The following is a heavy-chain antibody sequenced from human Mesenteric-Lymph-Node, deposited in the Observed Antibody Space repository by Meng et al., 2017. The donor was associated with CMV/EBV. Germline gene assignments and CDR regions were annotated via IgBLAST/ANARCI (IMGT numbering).Heavy chain of an antibody. CDR3: ARESISNYGGNFGGWFDP. Sequence: LRLSCAISGDSVSSNSAAWNWIRQSPSRGLEWLGRTYYRSEWYNDYAVSVKSRITINPDTSKNQFSLQLNSVTPEDTAVYYCARESISNYGGNFGGWFDPWGQGTLVTVSS. CDR1: GDSVSSNSAA. V-gene: IGHV6-1*01. J-gene: IGHJ5*02. D-gene: IGHD4-23*01. CDR2: TYYRSEWYN.